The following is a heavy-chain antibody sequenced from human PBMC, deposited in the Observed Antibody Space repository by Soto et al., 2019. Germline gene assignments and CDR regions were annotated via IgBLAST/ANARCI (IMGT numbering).Heavy chain of an antibody. CDR3: ARGRTVNFYGMDV. J-gene: IGHJ6*02. Sequence: QVQLVQSGAEVKKPGASVKVSYVASGYTFTDHYIHWVRQGPGQGLEWMGWINPHSGDTIYAQKFQGRVTLTRDTSISTAYMELSRLRSDDTAVYYCARGRTVNFYGMDVWGQGTTVTVSS. CDR2: INPHSGDT. D-gene: IGHD4-17*01. V-gene: IGHV1-2*02. CDR1: GYTFTDHY.